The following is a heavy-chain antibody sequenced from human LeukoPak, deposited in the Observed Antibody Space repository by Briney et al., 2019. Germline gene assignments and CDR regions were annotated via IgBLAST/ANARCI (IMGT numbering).Heavy chain of an antibody. D-gene: IGHD3-22*01. CDR1: GFTVTNNY. CDR3: ARVLGYDSSGYYRGYFDY. V-gene: IGHV3-53*04. CDR2: IYSAGTT. Sequence: QPGGSLRLSCAASGFTVTNNYMSWVRQAPGKGLEWVSVIYSAGTTYYADSVKGRFTVSRQNPENTLFLQMNSLRPEDTAVYYCARVLGYDSSGYYRGYFDYWGQGTLVTVSS. J-gene: IGHJ4*02.